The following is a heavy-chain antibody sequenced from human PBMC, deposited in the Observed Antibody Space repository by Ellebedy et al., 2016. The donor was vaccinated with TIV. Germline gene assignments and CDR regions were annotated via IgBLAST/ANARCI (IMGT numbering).Heavy chain of an antibody. CDR3: ARVQRRITMLRGVFYMDV. J-gene: IGHJ6*03. V-gene: IGHV3-48*02. D-gene: IGHD3-10*01. CDR2: ISSSSSSI. CDR1: GFTFSSYT. Sequence: GESLKISCAASGFTFSSYTMNWVRQAPGKGLEWLSQISSSSSSIYYADSVKGRFTISRDNAKNSVYLQMNSLRDEDTAVYYCARVQRRITMLRGVFYMDVWGKGTTVTVSS.